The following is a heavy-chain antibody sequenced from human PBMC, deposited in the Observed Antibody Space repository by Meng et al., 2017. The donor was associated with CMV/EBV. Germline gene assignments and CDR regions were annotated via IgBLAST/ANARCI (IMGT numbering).Heavy chain of an antibody. Sequence: SWIRQPPGKALEWLALIDWDDDKYYSTSLKTRLTISKDTSKNQVVLTMTNMDPVDTATYYCARIAYGGNSGYFDYWGQGTLVTVSS. CDR2: IDWDDDK. J-gene: IGHJ4*02. V-gene: IGHV2-70*01. CDR3: ARIAYGGNSGYFDY. D-gene: IGHD4-23*01.